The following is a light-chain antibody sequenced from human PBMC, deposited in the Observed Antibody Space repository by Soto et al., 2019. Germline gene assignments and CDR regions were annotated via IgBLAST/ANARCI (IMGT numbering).Light chain of an antibody. CDR2: EVS. Sequence: QSALTQHASVSGSPGQSITISCTGTSSDVGGYNSVSWYQQHPGIAPKLMIYEVSHRPSGASNRFSGSNSGNTASLTISGLQAEDEADYCCSSYTSSSTVVFGGGTKLTVL. CDR3: SSYTSSSTVV. V-gene: IGLV2-14*01. J-gene: IGLJ2*01. CDR1: SSDVGGYNS.